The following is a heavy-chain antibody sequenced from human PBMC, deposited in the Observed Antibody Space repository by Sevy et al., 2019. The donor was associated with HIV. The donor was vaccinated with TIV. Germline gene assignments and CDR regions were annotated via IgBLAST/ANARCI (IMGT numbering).Heavy chain of an antibody. Sequence: SETLSLTCAVYGGSFSGYYWSWIRQPPGKGLEWIGEINHSGSTNYNPSLKSRVTISVDMSKNQFSLKLSSVTAADTAVYYCARVEQRLDGGWFDPWGQGTLVTVSS. CDR1: GGSFSGYY. CDR3: ARVEQRLDGGWFDP. V-gene: IGHV4-34*01. D-gene: IGHD6-25*01. J-gene: IGHJ5*02. CDR2: INHSGST.